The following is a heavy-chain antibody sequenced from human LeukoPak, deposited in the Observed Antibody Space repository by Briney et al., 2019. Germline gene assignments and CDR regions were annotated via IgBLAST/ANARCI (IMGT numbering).Heavy chain of an antibody. Sequence: GGSLRLSCAASGFTFNSYAMHWVRQPPGKGLEWVAVISYDGSNKYYADSVKGRFTISRDNSKSTLYLQMNSLRVEDTAVYYCARVSLGALGYWGQGTLVTVSS. D-gene: IGHD1-26*01. V-gene: IGHV3-30-3*01. CDR3: ARVSLGALGY. CDR2: ISYDGSNK. CDR1: GFTFNSYA. J-gene: IGHJ4*02.